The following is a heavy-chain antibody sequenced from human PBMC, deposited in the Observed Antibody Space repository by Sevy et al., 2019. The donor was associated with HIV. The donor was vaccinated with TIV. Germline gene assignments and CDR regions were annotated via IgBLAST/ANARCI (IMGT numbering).Heavy chain of an antibody. CDR2: IYPGDSVT. Sequence: GESLKISCKGSGYTFSNYWIGWVPQMPGKGLEWMWVIYPGDSVTRYSPSFQGQVPMSADKSTSTAYLQWSSLKTSDTAIYYCARYPIVVVPAAEYYFDYWGQGTLVTVSS. CDR1: GYTFSNYW. CDR3: ARYPIVVVPAAEYYFDY. V-gene: IGHV5-51*01. D-gene: IGHD2-2*01. J-gene: IGHJ4*02.